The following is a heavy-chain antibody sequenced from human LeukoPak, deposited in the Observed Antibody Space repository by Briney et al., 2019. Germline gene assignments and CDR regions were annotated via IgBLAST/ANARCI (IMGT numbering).Heavy chain of an antibody. D-gene: IGHD3-10*01. CDR3: ARESLVRLTSGFDI. J-gene: IGHJ3*02. CDR1: GYAFTDYY. Sequence: ASVKVSCKASGYAFTDYYMHWVRQAPGQGVEWMGWISPNSGGTNYAQKFQGRVTMTRDTSISTAYMELSRLRSDDTAIYYCARESLVRLTSGFDIWGQGTMVTVSS. V-gene: IGHV1-2*02. CDR2: ISPNSGGT.